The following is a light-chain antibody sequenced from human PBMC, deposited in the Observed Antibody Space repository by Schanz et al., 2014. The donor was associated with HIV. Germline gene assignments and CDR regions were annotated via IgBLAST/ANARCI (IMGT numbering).Light chain of an antibody. J-gene: IGLJ2*01. CDR2: EVS. CDR3: SSSAGSDNLV. CDR1: SSDVGGYNY. Sequence: QSALTQPPSASGSPGQSVTISCTGTSSDVGGYNYVSWCQQHPGKAPKLMIYEVSKRPSGVPGRFSGSKSGNTASLTVSGLQVDDEADYYCSSSAGSDNLVFGGGTKLTVL. V-gene: IGLV2-8*01.